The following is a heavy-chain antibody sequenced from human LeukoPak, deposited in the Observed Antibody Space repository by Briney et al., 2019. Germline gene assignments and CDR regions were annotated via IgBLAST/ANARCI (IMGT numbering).Heavy chain of an antibody. CDR3: ARGRITIFGVVRYGMDV. Sequence: PSETLSLTCAVYGGSFSGYYWSWIRQPPGKGLEWIGEINHSGSTNYNPSLKSRVTISIDTSKNQFSLKLSSVTAADTAVYYCARGRITIFGVVRYGMDVWGQGTTVTVSS. CDR2: INHSGST. D-gene: IGHD3-3*01. J-gene: IGHJ6*02. V-gene: IGHV4-34*01. CDR1: GGSFSGYY.